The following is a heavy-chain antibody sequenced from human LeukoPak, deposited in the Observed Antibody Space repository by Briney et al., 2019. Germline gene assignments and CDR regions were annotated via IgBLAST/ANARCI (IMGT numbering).Heavy chain of an antibody. D-gene: IGHD2-15*01. Sequence: GESLKISCKGPGYSFTSYWIGWVRQMPGKGLEWMGIIYPGDSDTRYSPSFQGQVTISADKSISTAYLQWSSLKASDTAMYYCARSDCSGGSCYSYWYFDLWGRGTLVAVSS. J-gene: IGHJ2*01. CDR3: ARSDCSGGSCYSYWYFDL. V-gene: IGHV5-51*01. CDR2: IYPGDSDT. CDR1: GYSFTSYW.